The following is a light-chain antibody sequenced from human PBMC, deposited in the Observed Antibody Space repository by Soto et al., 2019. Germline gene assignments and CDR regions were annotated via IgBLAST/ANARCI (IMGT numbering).Light chain of an antibody. CDR1: QNIDKW. Sequence: DIQMTQSPSSVSASVGDRVTITCRASQNIDKWIAWYQQKPGKAPKLLIYAASSLRGGVPSRFSGSGSGTVFTLTISSLQPEDFATYSCQHARSFPITFGQGTRLE. J-gene: IGKJ5*01. CDR3: QHARSFPIT. V-gene: IGKV1-12*01. CDR2: AAS.